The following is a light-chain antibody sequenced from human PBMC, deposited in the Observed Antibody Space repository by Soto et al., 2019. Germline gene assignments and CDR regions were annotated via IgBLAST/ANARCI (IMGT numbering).Light chain of an antibody. Sequence: TESPSSLSVTVGYRVTITCRASQDIAIYLAWYQQKPGEAPKLLIYAASTLYGGVPSRFSGSGSGTDFALTITSLQAEDFATYYCQELRRYPSTFGRGTKVDIK. CDR2: AAS. CDR3: QELRRYPST. CDR1: QDIAIY. V-gene: IGKV1-9*01. J-gene: IGKJ3*01.